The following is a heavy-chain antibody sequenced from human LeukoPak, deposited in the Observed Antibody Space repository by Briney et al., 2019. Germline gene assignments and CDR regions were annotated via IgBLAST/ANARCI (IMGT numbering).Heavy chain of an antibody. D-gene: IGHD6-19*01. CDR2: IRGSGGNT. CDR3: AREGGSSGWYDAFHI. V-gene: IGHV3-23*01. Sequence: PGGSLRLSCAASGVTFSRNGMTSVREAPGQGLEWVSAIRGSGGNTYYAASVKGRFTISRDNSKNTLYLQMNSLRAEDTAVHYCAREGGSSGWYDAFHIWGQGTMVAVSS. CDR1: GVTFSRNG. J-gene: IGHJ3*02.